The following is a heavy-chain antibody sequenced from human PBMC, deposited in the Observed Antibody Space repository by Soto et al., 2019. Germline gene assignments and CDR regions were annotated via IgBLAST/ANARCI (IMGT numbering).Heavy chain of an antibody. Sequence: SVKVSCKASGGTFSSYAISWVRQAPGQGLEWMGGIIPIFGTANYAQKFQGRVTITADESTSTAYMELSSLRSEDTAVYYCARSSSSFSNWFDPWGQGTLVTVSS. CDR1: GGTFSSYA. D-gene: IGHD6-13*01. J-gene: IGHJ5*02. V-gene: IGHV1-69*13. CDR2: IIPIFGTA. CDR3: ARSSSSFSNWFDP.